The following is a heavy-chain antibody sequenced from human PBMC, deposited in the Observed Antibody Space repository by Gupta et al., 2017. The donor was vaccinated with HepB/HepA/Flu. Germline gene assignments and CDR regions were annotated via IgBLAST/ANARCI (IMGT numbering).Heavy chain of an antibody. J-gene: IGHJ3*02. Sequence: EVQLVESGGGLVQPGGSLRLCCEASGFTFSIYEMHWVRQAPGKGLEWVSYISSSGGTINYADSVEGRFTISRDNAKNSLYLQMNSLGAEETAVYYCAREGVGDAFDIWGQGTMVTVSS. V-gene: IGHV3-48*03. CDR2: ISSSGGTI. CDR3: AREGVGDAFDI. CDR1: GFTFSIYE. D-gene: IGHD2-8*01.